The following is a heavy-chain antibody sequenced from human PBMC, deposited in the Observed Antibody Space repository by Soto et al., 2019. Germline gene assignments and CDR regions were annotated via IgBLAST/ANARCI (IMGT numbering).Heavy chain of an antibody. J-gene: IGHJ5*02. V-gene: IGHV4-4*07. CDR1: GGKIISHG. CDR3: ARDRGAYRWFDL. Sequence: SVPLCLSCSVAGGKIISHGGSWIRQPAGKGLEWIGRIYTSGSTNYNPSLKSRVTMSVDTSKNQFSLKLSSVTAADTAVYYCARDRGAYRWFDLWVQGTLVLVSS. D-gene: IGHD3-10*01. CDR2: IYTSGST.